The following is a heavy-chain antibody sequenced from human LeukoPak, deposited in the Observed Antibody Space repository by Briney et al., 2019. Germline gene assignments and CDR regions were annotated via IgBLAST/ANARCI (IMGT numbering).Heavy chain of an antibody. D-gene: IGHD3-10*01. V-gene: IGHV3-21*01. CDR3: SRGNMVRGSN. CDR2: ISTSTSHI. CDR1: GFTFSNFN. Sequence: GGSLRLSCAASGFTFSNFNMNWVRQTPGKGLEWVSSISTSTSHIYYADSVTGRFTISRDNAENTVYLQMNSLRAEDTAVYYCSRGNMVRGSNWGQGTLVTVSS. J-gene: IGHJ4*02.